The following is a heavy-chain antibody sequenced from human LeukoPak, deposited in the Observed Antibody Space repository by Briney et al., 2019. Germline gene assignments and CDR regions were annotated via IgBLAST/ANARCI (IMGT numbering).Heavy chain of an antibody. J-gene: IGHJ5*02. CDR2: IYYSGST. V-gene: IGHV4-59*01. CDR1: GGSFSGYY. CDR3: ARDREGYGGLRYNWFDP. Sequence: SETLSLTCAVYGGSFSGYYWSWIRQPPGKGLEWIGYIYYSGSTNYNPSLKSRVTISVDTSKNQFSLKLSSVTAADTAVYYCARDREGYGGLRYNWFDPWGQGTLVTVSS. D-gene: IGHD5-18*01.